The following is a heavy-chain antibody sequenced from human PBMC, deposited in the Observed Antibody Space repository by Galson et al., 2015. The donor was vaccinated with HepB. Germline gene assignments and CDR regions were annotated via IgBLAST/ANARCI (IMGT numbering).Heavy chain of an antibody. Sequence: SLRLSCAASGFTFSGYAMSWVRQAAGKGLEWVSSISGSGGSTYYADSVKGRFTISRDNSKNTLYLQMNRLRAEDTAIYYCAKDYRLSDGYNCFDPWGQGTLVTVSS. CDR3: AKDYRLSDGYNCFDP. V-gene: IGHV3-23*01. CDR1: GFTFSGYA. CDR2: ISGSGGST. J-gene: IGHJ5*02. D-gene: IGHD5-24*01.